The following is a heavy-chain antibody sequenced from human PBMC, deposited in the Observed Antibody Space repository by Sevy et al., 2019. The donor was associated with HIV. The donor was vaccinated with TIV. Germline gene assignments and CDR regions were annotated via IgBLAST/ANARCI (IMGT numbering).Heavy chain of an antibody. CDR3: ATTVTTVGFDY. CDR1: GGSFSGYY. D-gene: IGHD4-17*01. J-gene: IGHJ4*02. CDR2: INHSGST. V-gene: IGHV4-34*01. Sequence: SETLSLTCAVYGGSFSGYYWSWIRQPPGKGLEWIGEINHSGSTNYNPSLKSRVTISVDTSKNQFSLKLSSVTAADTAVYYCATTVTTVGFDYWGQGTLVTVSS.